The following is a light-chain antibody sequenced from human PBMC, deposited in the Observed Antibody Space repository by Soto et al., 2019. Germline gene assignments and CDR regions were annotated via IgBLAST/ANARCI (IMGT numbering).Light chain of an antibody. CDR1: QGISNY. V-gene: IGKV1-27*01. CDR3: QKYNWPPFT. Sequence: DIQMTQSPSSLSASVGDRVTISCRASQGISNYLAWYQQKPGKAPRLLIYAASSLQSGVSSRFTGSGSGTEFTLTISSLQPVDVATYYCQKYNWPPFTFGPGTKVDIK. J-gene: IGKJ3*01. CDR2: AAS.